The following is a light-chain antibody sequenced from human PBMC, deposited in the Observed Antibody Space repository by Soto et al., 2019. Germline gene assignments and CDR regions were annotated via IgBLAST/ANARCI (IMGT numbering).Light chain of an antibody. Sequence: EIVLTQSPGTLSLSPGERATLCCRASQSVSSSYLAWYQQKPGQAPRLLVYGASSRATGIPDRFSGSGSGTDVTLTISRLEPEDFAVYYCQQYGSSRLTFGGGTKVEIK. CDR3: QQYGSSRLT. J-gene: IGKJ4*01. CDR1: QSVSSSY. V-gene: IGKV3-20*01. CDR2: GAS.